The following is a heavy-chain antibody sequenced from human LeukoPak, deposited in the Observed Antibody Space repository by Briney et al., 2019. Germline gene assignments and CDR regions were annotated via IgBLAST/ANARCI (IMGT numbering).Heavy chain of an antibody. V-gene: IGHV3-23*01. D-gene: IGHD6-13*01. CDR3: AKDPIAAPYYYYGMDV. Sequence: GGSLRLSCAASGFTFSSYAMSWVRQDPGKGLEWVSAISGSGGSTYYADSVKGRFTISRDNSKNTLYLQMNSLRAEDTAVYYCAKDPIAAPYYYYGMDVWSQGTTVTVSS. CDR2: ISGSGGST. J-gene: IGHJ6*02. CDR1: GFTFSSYA.